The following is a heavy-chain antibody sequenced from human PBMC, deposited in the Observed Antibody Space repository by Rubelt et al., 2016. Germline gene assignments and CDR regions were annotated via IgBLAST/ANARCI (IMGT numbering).Heavy chain of an antibody. CDR3: ARGYCSSANCLFNWFDP. J-gene: IGHJ5*02. Sequence: QVQLVQSGAEVKKPGASVKVSCKASGYTFTTYGISWVRQAPGQGLEWMGWIRTYNGNTNYAQKLQGIVTMNTETATGTAYMERRSLRSDDTAMYFCARGYCSSANCLFNWFDPWGQGTLVTVSS. CDR1: GYTFTTYG. D-gene: IGHD2-2*01. CDR2: IRTYNGNT. V-gene: IGHV1-18*01.